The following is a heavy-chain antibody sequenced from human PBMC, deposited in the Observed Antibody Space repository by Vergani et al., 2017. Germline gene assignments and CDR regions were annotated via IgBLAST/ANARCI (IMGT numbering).Heavy chain of an antibody. CDR2: IGYDGSNK. J-gene: IGHJ3*02. D-gene: IGHD6-13*01. V-gene: IGHV3-33*01. Sequence: QVQLVESGGGVVQPGRSLRLSCAASGFTFSSYGMHWVRQAPGKGLEWVAVIGYDGSNKYYADSVKGRFTISRDNSKNTLYLQMNSLRAEDTAVYYCAREGAAAGAFDIWGQGTMVTVSS. CDR1: GFTFSSYG. CDR3: AREGAAAGAFDI.